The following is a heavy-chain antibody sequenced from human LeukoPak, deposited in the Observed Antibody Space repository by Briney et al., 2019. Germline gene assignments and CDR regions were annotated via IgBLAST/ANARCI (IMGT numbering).Heavy chain of an antibody. CDR1: GGSIGDYY. D-gene: IGHD2-15*01. V-gene: IGHV4-59*01. J-gene: IGHJ4*02. CDR3: VKDLWGAGGTQY. CDR2: LYYSRNA. Sequence: SETLSLTCTVSGGSIGDYYWSWIRQPPGQGLEWIGYLYYSRNANYSPSLKSRVTISADTSKTQDYLKLRSVTAADTAVYYCVKDLWGAGGTQYWGQGTLVTVSS.